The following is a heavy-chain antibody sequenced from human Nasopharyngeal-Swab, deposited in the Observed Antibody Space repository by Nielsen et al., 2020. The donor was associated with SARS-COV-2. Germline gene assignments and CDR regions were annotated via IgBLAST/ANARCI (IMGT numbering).Heavy chain of an antibody. J-gene: IGHJ5*02. D-gene: IGHD3-16*02. Sequence: GESLKISCAASGFTFSSYSMNWVRQAPGKGLEWVSSISSSSSYLHYADSVKGRFTISRDNAKNSLYLQMNSLRAEDTAVYYCARDDYVWGSYRYREYNWFDPWGQGTLVTVSS. V-gene: IGHV3-21*01. CDR2: ISSSSSYL. CDR1: GFTFSSYS. CDR3: ARDDYVWGSYRYREYNWFDP.